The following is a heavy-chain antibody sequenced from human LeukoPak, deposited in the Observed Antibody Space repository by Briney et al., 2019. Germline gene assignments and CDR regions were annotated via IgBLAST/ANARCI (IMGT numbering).Heavy chain of an antibody. CDR1: GGSFSGYY. J-gene: IGHJ4*02. D-gene: IGHD2-15*01. V-gene: IGHV4-34*01. Sequence: PSETLSLTCAVYGGSFSGYYWSWIRQPPGKGLEWIGEINHSGSTNYNPSLKSRVTISVDTSKNQFSLKLSSVTAADTAVYYCARYCSGGSCYWGYFDYWGQGTLVTVSS. CDR2: INHSGST. CDR3: ARYCSGGSCYWGYFDY.